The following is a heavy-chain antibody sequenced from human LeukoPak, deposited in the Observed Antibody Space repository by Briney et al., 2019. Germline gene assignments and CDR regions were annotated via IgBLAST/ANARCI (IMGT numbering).Heavy chain of an antibody. J-gene: IGHJ3*02. CDR2: IDPNSGDT. V-gene: IGHV1-2*02. D-gene: IGHD1-1*01. CDR3: ARDQGDEQLADVFDI. Sequence: GASVKVSCKASGYTFTSYGISWVRQAPGQGLEWMGWIDPNSGDTNCAQKFQGRVTLTRDTSISTAYMELSSLRSEDTAVYYCARDQGDEQLADVFDIWGQGTMVTVSS. CDR1: GYTFTSYG.